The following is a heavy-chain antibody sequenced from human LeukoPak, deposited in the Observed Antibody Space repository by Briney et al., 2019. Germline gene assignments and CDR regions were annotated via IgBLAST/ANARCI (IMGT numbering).Heavy chain of an antibody. D-gene: IGHD4-17*01. Sequence: AGSLTLSCAASGFTFSNACLRGYSRAPGRGRPWVVGIISKTDGGTTDYAAPVKGRSTLSRDDSKNTLYLQMNSLKTEDTAVYYCTTSVDDYSDYGDYLGVGFFVYWGQGTLVTVSS. CDR3: TTSVDDYSDYGDYLGVGFFVY. V-gene: IGHV3-15*01. J-gene: IGHJ4*02. CDR1: GFTFSNAC. CDR2: IISKTDGGTT.